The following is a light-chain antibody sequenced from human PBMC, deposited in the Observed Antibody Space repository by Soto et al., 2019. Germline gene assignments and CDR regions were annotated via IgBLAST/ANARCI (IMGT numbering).Light chain of an antibody. CDR3: QQYDNLPLI. V-gene: IGKV1-33*01. CDR2: DAS. Sequence: IQMTQSPSSLSASVGDRVTITFQATQDIRQYLNWYQQKPGKAPKLLIYDASSLETGVPSRFSGSGSGTDFTLTISSLQPEDFATYYCQQYDNLPLIFGQGTRLEIK. CDR1: QDIRQY. J-gene: IGKJ5*01.